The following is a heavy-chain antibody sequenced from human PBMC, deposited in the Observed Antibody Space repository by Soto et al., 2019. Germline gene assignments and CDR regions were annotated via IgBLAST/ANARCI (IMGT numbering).Heavy chain of an antibody. D-gene: IGHD1-26*01. Sequence: GESLKISCKGSGYSFTSYWIGWVRQMPGKGLEWMGIIYPGDSDTRYSPSFQGQVTMTTDTSTSTAYMELRSLRSDDTAVYYCAREIVGVSGGWFDPWGQGTLVTVSS. CDR3: AREIVGVSGGWFDP. CDR1: GYSFTSYW. J-gene: IGHJ5*02. V-gene: IGHV5-51*01. CDR2: IYPGDSDT.